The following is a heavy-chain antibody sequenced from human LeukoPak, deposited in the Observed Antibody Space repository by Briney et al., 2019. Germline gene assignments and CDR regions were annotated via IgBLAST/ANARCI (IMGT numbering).Heavy chain of an antibody. CDR1: GGSISSYY. CDR2: IYTSGST. Sequence: SETLSLTCTVSGGSISSYYWSWIRQPAGKGLEWIGRIYTSGSTNYNPSLKSRVTMSVDTSKNQFSLKLSSVTAADTAVYYCARTRQTATVTTLGYYMDVWGKGTTVTVSS. J-gene: IGHJ6*03. V-gene: IGHV4-4*07. D-gene: IGHD4-17*01. CDR3: ARTRQTATVTTLGYYMDV.